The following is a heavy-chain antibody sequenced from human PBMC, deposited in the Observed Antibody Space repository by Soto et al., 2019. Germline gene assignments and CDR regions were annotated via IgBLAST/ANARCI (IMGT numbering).Heavy chain of an antibody. CDR2: IFYSGST. CDR1: GASISSYY. D-gene: IGHD2-2*01. V-gene: IGHV4-59*08. Sequence: SETLSLTCTVSGASISSYYWSWIRQPPGKGLEWIGYIFYSGSTNYNPSLKSRVTISVDTSKNQFSLKLSSVTAADTAVYYCARQPQRCSSATCYYYLDVWVKGTTVTVSS. J-gene: IGHJ6*03. CDR3: ARQPQRCSSATCYYYLDV.